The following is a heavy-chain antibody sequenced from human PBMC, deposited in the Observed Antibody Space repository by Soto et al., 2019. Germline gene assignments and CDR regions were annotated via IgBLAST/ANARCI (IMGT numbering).Heavy chain of an antibody. D-gene: IGHD4-17*01. Sequence: EVQLVESGGGLVQPGRSLRLSCEASGFSFDKPGMHWVREIPGKGLEWVSGISYNSVVINYVDSVKGRFTIFRDNAKNSLYLQMNSLRPEDTALYYCAKLRPTTVTQWDCVDYWGQGTLVTVSS. V-gene: IGHV3-9*01. CDR2: ISYNSVVI. CDR3: AKLRPTTVTQWDCVDY. CDR1: GFSFDKPG. J-gene: IGHJ4*02.